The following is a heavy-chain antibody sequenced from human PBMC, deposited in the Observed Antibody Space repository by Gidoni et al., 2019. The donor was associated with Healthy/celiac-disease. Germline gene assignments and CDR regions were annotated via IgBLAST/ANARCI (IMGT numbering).Heavy chain of an antibody. CDR1: GGSFSGYY. CDR3: AREGTTGTIDAFDI. Sequence: QVQLQQWGAGLLKPSETLSLTCAVYGGSFSGYYWSWIRQPPGKGLEWIGEINHSGSTNYNPSLKSRVTISVDTSKNQFSLKLSSVTAADTAVYYCAREGTTGTIDAFDIWGQGTMVTVSS. D-gene: IGHD1-1*01. CDR2: INHSGST. J-gene: IGHJ3*02. V-gene: IGHV4-34*01.